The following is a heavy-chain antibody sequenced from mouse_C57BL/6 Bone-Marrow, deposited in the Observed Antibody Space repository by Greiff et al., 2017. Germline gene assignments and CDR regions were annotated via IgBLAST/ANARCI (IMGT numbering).Heavy chain of an antibody. V-gene: IGHV5-4*01. CDR3: ARDRNWSWFAY. Sequence: EVMLVESGGGLVKPGGSLKLSCAASGFTFSSYAMSWVRQTPEKRLEWVATISDGGSYTYYPDNVKGRFTISRDNAKNHLYLQMSHLKSEDTAMYYCARDRNWSWFAYWGQGTLVTVSA. CDR2: ISDGGSYT. CDR1: GFTFSSYA. J-gene: IGHJ3*01. D-gene: IGHD4-1*01.